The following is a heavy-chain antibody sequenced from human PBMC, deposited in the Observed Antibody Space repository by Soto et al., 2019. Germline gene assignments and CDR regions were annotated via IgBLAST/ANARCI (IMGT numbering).Heavy chain of an antibody. CDR3: ARHLTGDLGRGMDV. D-gene: IGHD7-27*01. CDR1: GYSFTRYW. V-gene: IGHV5-51*01. J-gene: IGHJ6*02. CDR2: VFPDDSDV. Sequence: GESLKISCTSTGYSFTRYWIGWVRQMPGKGLELMGIVFPDDSDVRYSPSFQGQATISADKSINTAYLQWSALKASDTAMYYCARHLTGDLGRGMDVWGQGTTVTVSS.